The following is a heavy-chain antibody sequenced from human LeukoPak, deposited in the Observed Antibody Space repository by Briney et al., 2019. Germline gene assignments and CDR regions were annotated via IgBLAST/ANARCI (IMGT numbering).Heavy chain of an antibody. J-gene: IGHJ5*02. CDR2: IDYSGSP. Sequence: PSETLSLTCTVSGGSISSSSYYWGWIRQPPWKGLERIGSIDYSGSPYYNPSLKSRVTISVDTSKNQFSLKLSSVTAADTAVYYCAKGGPEASAGLSWFDPWGQGTLVTVSS. D-gene: IGHD1-14*01. CDR1: GGSISSSSYY. V-gene: IGHV4-39*07. CDR3: AKGGPEASAGLSWFDP.